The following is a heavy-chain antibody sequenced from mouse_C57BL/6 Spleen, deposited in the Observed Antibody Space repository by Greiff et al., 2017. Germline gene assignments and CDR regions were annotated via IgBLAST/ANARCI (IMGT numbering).Heavy chain of an antibody. D-gene: IGHD1-1*01. V-gene: IGHV1-55*01. CDR2: IYPGSGST. Sequence: VQLQQPGAELVKPGASVKMSCKASGYTFTSYWITWVKQRPGQGLEWIGDIYPGSGSTTYTEKFKSKATLTVDTSSSTAYMRLSSLASEDSGVYYGARGGGLVVEAMDYWGQGTSVTVSA. CDR1: GYTFTSYW. CDR3: ARGGGLVVEAMDY. J-gene: IGHJ4*01.